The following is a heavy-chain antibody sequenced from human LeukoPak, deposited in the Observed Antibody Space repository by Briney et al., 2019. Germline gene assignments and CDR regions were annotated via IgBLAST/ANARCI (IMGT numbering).Heavy chain of an antibody. J-gene: IGHJ4*02. CDR1: GFAVSTNY. Sequence: GGSLRLSCTASGFAVSTNYINWVRQAPGKGLEWVSAISGSGGSTYYADSVKGRFTISRDNSKNTLYLQMNSLRAEDTAVYYCAKERGRYSSSRYFDYWGQGTLVTVSS. CDR2: ISGSGGST. V-gene: IGHV3-23*01. D-gene: IGHD6-6*01. CDR3: AKERGRYSSSRYFDY.